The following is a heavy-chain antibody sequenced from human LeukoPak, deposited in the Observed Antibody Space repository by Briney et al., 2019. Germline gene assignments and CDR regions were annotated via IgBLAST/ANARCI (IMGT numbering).Heavy chain of an antibody. Sequence: PSETLSLTCTVSGGSISSYYWSWIRQPPGKGLEWIGYIYYSGSTNYNPSLKSRVTISVDTSKHQFSLKLSSVTAADTAVYYCARDPAVAGSNWFDPWGQGTLVTVSS. CDR1: GGSISSYY. CDR2: IYYSGST. V-gene: IGHV4-59*01. J-gene: IGHJ5*02. CDR3: ARDPAVAGSNWFDP. D-gene: IGHD6-19*01.